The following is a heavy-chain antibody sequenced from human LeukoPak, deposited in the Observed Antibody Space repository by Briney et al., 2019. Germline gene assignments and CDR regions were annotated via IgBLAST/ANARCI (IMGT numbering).Heavy chain of an antibody. Sequence: GRTLRLSCAASGFTFSSYSMNWVRQAPGKGLEWVSFISSSSSYIYYADSVKGRFTISRDNAKNSLYLQMNSLRAEDTAVYYCARDGNFDYWGQGTLVTVSS. CDR1: GFTFSSYS. CDR2: ISSSSSYI. CDR3: ARDGNFDY. V-gene: IGHV3-21*01. J-gene: IGHJ4*02.